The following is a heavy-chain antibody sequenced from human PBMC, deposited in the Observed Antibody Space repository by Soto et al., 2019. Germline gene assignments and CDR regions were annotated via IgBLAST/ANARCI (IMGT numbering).Heavy chain of an antibody. Sequence: GGSLRLSCVTSGFNFSNYDMNWVRQAPGRGMEWIAFITATGFTTFYADSVRPRFTISRDNAQESVFLQMDSLTVEDTGIYYCARGGVYWGRGTPVTVSS. CDR2: ITATGFTT. D-gene: IGHD2-8*01. CDR3: ARGGVY. J-gene: IGHJ4*02. V-gene: IGHV3-48*03. CDR1: GFNFSNYD.